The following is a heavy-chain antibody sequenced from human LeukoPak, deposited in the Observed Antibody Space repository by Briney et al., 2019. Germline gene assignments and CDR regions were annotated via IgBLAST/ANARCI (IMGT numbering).Heavy chain of an antibody. CDR2: IRYDGSNK. J-gene: IGHJ6*03. D-gene: IGHD6-6*01. CDR3: AKDKIAARHAGPYYYMDV. V-gene: IGHV3-30*02. Sequence: GGSLRLSCAASGFTFSSYGMHWVRQAPGKGLEWVAFIRYDGSNKYYADSVKGRFTISRDNSKNTLYLQMNSLRAEDTAVYYCAKDKIAARHAGPYYYMDVWGKGTTVTVSS. CDR1: GFTFSSYG.